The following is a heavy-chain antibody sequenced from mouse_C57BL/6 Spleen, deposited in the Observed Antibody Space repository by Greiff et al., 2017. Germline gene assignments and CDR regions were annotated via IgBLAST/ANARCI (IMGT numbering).Heavy chain of an antibody. Sequence: EVKLVESGGGLVKPGGSLKLSCAASGFTFSDYGMHWVRQAPEKGLAWVAYISSGSSTIYYADTVKGRFTISRDNAKNTLFLQMTSLRSEDTAMYYCARGNLGFAYWGQGTLVTVSA. D-gene: IGHD2-1*01. CDR3: ARGNLGFAY. V-gene: IGHV5-17*01. J-gene: IGHJ3*01. CDR1: GFTFSDYG. CDR2: ISSGSSTI.